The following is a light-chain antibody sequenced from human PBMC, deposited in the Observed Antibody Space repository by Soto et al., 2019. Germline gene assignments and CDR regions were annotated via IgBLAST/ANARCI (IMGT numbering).Light chain of an antibody. CDR1: QCVSSSY. V-gene: IGKV3-20*01. CDR2: GAS. Sequence: EIVLTQSPGTLSLSPGERATLSCRASQCVSSSYLAWYQQKPGQAPRLLIYGASSRATCIPDRFSGSGSGTDFTLTISRLEPEDFAVYYCQQYGSSPGLTFGGGTKVDIK. J-gene: IGKJ4*01. CDR3: QQYGSSPGLT.